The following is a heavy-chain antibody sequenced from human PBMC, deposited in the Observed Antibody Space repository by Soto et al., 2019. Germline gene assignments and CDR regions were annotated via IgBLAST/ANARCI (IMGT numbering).Heavy chain of an antibody. V-gene: IGHV5-51*01. CDR2: IYPGDSKT. Sequence: PGESLKISCKGSGFSFTTYWIAWVRQMPGKGLEWMGIIYPGDSKTTYSPSFQGQVTISADKSISTAYLQWSSLKASDTALFFCVRHCYDSSGYGEAFDIWGQGTMVTVSS. D-gene: IGHD3-22*01. J-gene: IGHJ3*02. CDR3: VRHCYDSSGYGEAFDI. CDR1: GFSFTTYW.